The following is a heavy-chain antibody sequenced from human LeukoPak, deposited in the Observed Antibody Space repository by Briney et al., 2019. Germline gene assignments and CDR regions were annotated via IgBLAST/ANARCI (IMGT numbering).Heavy chain of an antibody. Sequence: ASVKVSCKASGYTFTRYDINWVRQATGQGLGWMGWMNPNSGNTGYAQKFQGRVTMTRNTSISTAYMELSSLRSEDTAVYYCASRSSGGGYYYYYGMDVWGQGTTVTVSS. CDR3: ASRSSGGGYYYYYGMDV. V-gene: IGHV1-8*01. CDR1: GYTFTRYD. J-gene: IGHJ6*02. D-gene: IGHD5-12*01. CDR2: MNPNSGNT.